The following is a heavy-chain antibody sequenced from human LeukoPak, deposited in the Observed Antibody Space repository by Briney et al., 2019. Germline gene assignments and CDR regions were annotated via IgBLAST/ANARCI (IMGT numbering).Heavy chain of an antibody. V-gene: IGHV3-30*18. CDR2: ISYDGSNK. J-gene: IGHJ6*04. D-gene: IGHD2-2*01. CDR1: GFTFSSYG. Sequence: GGSLRLSCAASGFTFSSYGMHWGRQAPGKGLEWVAVISYDGSNKYYADSVKGRFTISRDNSKNTLYLQMNSLRAEDTAVYYCAKIGPLVVVVPAAPDEYGMDVWGKGTTVTVSS. CDR3: AKIGPLVVVVPAAPDEYGMDV.